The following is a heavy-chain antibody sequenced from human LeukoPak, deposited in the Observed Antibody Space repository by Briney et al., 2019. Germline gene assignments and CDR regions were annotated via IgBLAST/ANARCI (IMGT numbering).Heavy chain of an antibody. CDR2: ISAYNGNT. CDR1: GYTFTSYG. CDR3: ARDFTVAGWELFDH. Sequence: GASVKVSCKASGYTFTSYGISWVRQAPGQGPEWMGWISAYNGNTNYAQKLQGRVTMTTDTSTSTAYMELSSLRSEDTAVYYCARDFTVAGWELFDHWGQGTLVTVSS. V-gene: IGHV1-18*01. J-gene: IGHJ4*02. D-gene: IGHD1-26*01.